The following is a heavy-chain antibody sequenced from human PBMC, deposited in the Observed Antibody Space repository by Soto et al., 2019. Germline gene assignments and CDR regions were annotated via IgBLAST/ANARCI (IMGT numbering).Heavy chain of an antibody. D-gene: IGHD3-22*01. J-gene: IGHJ4*02. CDR1: VFTFSSYS. CDR3: VKGEYYYDSSGYYPFDY. CDR2: ISTNGGST. V-gene: IGHV3-64D*06. Sequence: PGGSLRLSCAASVFTFSSYSMNWVRQAPGKGLEYVSSISTNGGSTHYADSVKGRFTISRDNSKNTQYLQMSSLRADDTAVYYCVKGEYYYDSSGYYPFDYWGQGTLVTVSS.